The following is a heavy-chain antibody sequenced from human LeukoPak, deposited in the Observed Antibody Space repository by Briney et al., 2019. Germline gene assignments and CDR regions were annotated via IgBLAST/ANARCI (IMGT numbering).Heavy chain of an antibody. CDR1: GFTFSNHW. CDR3: ATSTWSTYYFDC. D-gene: IGHD5/OR15-5a*01. J-gene: IGHJ4*02. V-gene: IGHV3-7*01. CDR2: IKLDGSEQ. Sequence: GGSLRLSCAASGFTFSNHWMSWVRQAPGKGLEWVANIKLDGSEQYYVDSVKGRFTISRDNAKNSLLLQMNSLRAEDTAVYYCATSTWSTYYFDCWGQGTLVTVSS.